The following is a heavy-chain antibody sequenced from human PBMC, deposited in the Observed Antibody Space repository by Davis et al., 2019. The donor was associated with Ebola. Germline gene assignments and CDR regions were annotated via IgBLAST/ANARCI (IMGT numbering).Heavy chain of an antibody. V-gene: IGHV3-30*18. CDR3: AKEYTSGWYVFQY. J-gene: IGHJ4*02. Sequence: GGSLRPPCPPPGSPFINSGMHWARQAPGKGLEWVAALSLDGSDKYYADSAKGRFTISRDNPKNTLDLQMNSLRTEETAVYYCAKEYTSGWYVFQYWGPGTLVTVSS. CDR1: GSPFINSG. D-gene: IGHD6-19*01. CDR2: LSLDGSDK.